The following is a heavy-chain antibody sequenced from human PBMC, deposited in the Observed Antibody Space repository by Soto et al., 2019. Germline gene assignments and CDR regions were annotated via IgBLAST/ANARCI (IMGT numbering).Heavy chain of an antibody. CDR3: AKDYTVAADPTSVILFDY. Sequence: GGSLRLSCAASGFTFNHYAMSWVRQAPGKGLEWVSIIIANGGTFYADSVKGRFTISRDNSKNTVYLQMSSLRVEDTAIYYCAKDYTVAADPTSVILFDYWGQGALVTVSS. D-gene: IGHD2-15*01. CDR1: GFTFNHYA. J-gene: IGHJ4*02. CDR2: IIANGGT. V-gene: IGHV3-23*01.